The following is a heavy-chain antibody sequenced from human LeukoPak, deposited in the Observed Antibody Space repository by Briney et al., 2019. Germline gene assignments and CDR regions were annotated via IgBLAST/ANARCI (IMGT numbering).Heavy chain of an antibody. CDR2: INHSGST. CDR1: GFTFSSYA. V-gene: IGHV4-34*01. Sequence: GSLRLSCAASGFTFSSYAMSWVRQAPGKGLEWIEEINHSGSTNYNPSLKSRVTISVDTSKNQFSLKLSSVTAADTAVYYCARETDYDFWSGYAFGYWGQGTLVTVSS. CDR3: ARETDYDFWSGYAFGY. D-gene: IGHD3-3*01. J-gene: IGHJ4*02.